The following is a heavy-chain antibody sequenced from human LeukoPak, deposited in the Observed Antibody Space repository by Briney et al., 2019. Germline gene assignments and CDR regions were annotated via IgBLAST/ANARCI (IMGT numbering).Heavy chain of an antibody. D-gene: IGHD2-15*01. Sequence: GGSLRLSCTVSGFTVSSNYMSWVRQAPGKGLEWVSVIYSGGSTYYADSVKGRFTISRDNSKNTLYLQMNSLRAEDTAVYYCARGGGYRSPLDYWGQGTLVTVSS. J-gene: IGHJ4*02. CDR1: GFTVSSNY. CDR3: ARGGGYRSPLDY. CDR2: IYSGGST. V-gene: IGHV3-66*01.